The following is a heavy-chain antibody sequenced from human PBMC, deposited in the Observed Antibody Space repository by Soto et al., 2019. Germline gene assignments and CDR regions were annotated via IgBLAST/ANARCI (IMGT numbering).Heavy chain of an antibody. CDR2: INSDGSST. CDR1: GFTFSSYW. D-gene: IGHD3-22*01. CDR3: ARAPTYYYDSSGYYLFDY. Sequence: GGSLRLSCAASGFTFSSYWMHWVRQAPGKGLVWVSRINSDGSSTSYADSVKGRFTISRDNAKNTLYLQMNSLRAEDTAVYYCARAPTYYYDSSGYYLFDYWGQGTLVTVSS. V-gene: IGHV3-74*01. J-gene: IGHJ4*02.